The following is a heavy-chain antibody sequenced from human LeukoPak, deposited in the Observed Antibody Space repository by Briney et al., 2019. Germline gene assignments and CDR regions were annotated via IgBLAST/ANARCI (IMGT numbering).Heavy chain of an antibody. V-gene: IGHV3-21*01. CDR2: ISSSSSYI. Sequence: GGSLRLSCAASGFTFSSYSMNWVRQAPGKGLEWVSSISSSSSYIYYADSVKGRFTISRDNAKNSLYLQMNSLRAEDTAVYYCARDHVMAFGYSSSPIDPWGQGTLVTVSS. D-gene: IGHD6-13*01. CDR1: GFTFSSYS. CDR3: ARDHVMAFGYSSSPIDP. J-gene: IGHJ5*02.